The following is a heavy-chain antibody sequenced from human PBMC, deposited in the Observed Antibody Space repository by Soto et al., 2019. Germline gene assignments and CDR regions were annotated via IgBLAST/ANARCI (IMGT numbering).Heavy chain of an antibody. Sequence: TQSLTSTVSGGNVGSGSYYWSWIRQHPGKGLEWIGYIYYSGSTYYNPSLKSRVTISVDTSKNQFSLKLSSVTAADTAVYYCAREPGVWGQGTLVTVSS. V-gene: IGHV4-31*03. CDR3: AREPGV. D-gene: IGHD3-10*01. CDR2: IYYSGST. J-gene: IGHJ4*02. CDR1: GGNVGSGSYY.